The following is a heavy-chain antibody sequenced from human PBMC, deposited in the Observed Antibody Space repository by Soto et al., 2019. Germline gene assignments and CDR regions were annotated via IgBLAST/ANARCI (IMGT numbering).Heavy chain of an antibody. V-gene: IGHV4-39*01. CDR1: GGSISSSSYY. CDR3: ARHSPFALGIAAAGYFDY. J-gene: IGHJ4*02. Sequence: SETLSLTCTVSGGSISSSSYYWGWIRQPPGKGLEWIGSIYYSGSTYYNPSLKSRVTVSVDTSKNQFSLKLSSVTAADTAVYYCARHSPFALGIAAAGYFDYWGQGTLVTVSS. D-gene: IGHD6-13*01. CDR2: IYYSGST.